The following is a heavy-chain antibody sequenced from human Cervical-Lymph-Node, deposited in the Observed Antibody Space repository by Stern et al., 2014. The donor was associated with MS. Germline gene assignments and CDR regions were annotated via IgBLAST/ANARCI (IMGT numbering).Heavy chain of an antibody. J-gene: IGHJ4*02. V-gene: IGHV3-21*01. D-gene: IGHD4-23*01. CDR1: GFTFSSYS. CDR3: ARGRGGNYRYYFDY. CDR2: ISSGGSCI. Sequence: EVQLVQSGGGLVKPGWSLRLSCAASGFTFSSYSMNSVRQAPGQGLEWVASISSGGSCIYYADSLKGRFTISRDNAKNSLYLQMNSLRAEDTAVYYCARGRGGNYRYYFDYWGQGTLVTVSS.